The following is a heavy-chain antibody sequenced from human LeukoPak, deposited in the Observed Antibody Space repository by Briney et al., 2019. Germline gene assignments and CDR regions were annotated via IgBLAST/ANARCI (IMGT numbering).Heavy chain of an antibody. CDR3: VGGSSSSPDY. J-gene: IGHJ4*02. Sequence: SETLSLTCTVSGGSISSYYWSWIRQPPGKGLEWIGYIYYSGSTNYNPSLKSRVTISVDTSKNQFSLKLSSVTAADTAVYYCVGGSSSSPDYWGQGTLVTVSS. CDR1: GGSISSYY. V-gene: IGHV4-59*08. D-gene: IGHD6-6*01. CDR2: IYYSGST.